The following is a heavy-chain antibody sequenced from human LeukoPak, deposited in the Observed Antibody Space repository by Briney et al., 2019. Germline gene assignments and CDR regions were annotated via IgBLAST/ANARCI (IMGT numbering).Heavy chain of an antibody. CDR1: GFTFSSYA. CDR2: ISGSGGST. D-gene: IGHD3-22*01. Sequence: PGGSLRLSCAASGFTFSSYAMSWVRQAPGKGLEWVSAISGSGGSTYYADSVKGRFTISRDNSKNTLFLQMNSLRAEDTAVYYCAKSILTIVVAYDVFDIWGQGTMVTVSS. J-gene: IGHJ3*02. CDR3: AKSILTIVVAYDVFDI. V-gene: IGHV3-23*01.